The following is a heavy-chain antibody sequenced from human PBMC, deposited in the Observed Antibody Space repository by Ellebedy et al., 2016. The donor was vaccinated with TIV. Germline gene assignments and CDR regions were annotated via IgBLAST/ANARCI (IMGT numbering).Heavy chain of an antibody. V-gene: IGHV3-33*01. CDR3: IRHGGGGDTYGFVDY. Sequence: GGSLRLXXAASGFTFTSHGFHWVRQAPGKGLEWVAVIWYDGSKEYYADSVKGRFTISRDDGQNTIYLQMNSLKTEDTAVYYCIRHGGGGDTYGFVDYWGHGTLVTVSS. CDR1: GFTFTSHG. D-gene: IGHD2-15*01. CDR2: IWYDGSKE. J-gene: IGHJ4*01.